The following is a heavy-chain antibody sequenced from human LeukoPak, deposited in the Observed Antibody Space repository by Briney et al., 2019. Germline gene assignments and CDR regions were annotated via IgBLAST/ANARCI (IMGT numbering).Heavy chain of an antibody. J-gene: IGHJ4*02. CDR2: ITPSGST. D-gene: IGHD3-22*01. Sequence: PSETLSLTCVVYGGSFSGYFWSWIRQPPGKGLEWIGEITPSGSTNYSPSPKSRVSISIDTSKQKLSLRLTSVTAADSAVYYCASSFYYDSRDYWGQGTLVTVSS. CDR3: ASSFYYDSRDY. CDR1: GGSFSGYF. V-gene: IGHV4-34*01.